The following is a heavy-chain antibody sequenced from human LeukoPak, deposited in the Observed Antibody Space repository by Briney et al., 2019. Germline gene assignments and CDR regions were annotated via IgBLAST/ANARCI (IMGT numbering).Heavy chain of an antibody. CDR2: ISSSGGNI. J-gene: IGHJ4*02. V-gene: IGHV3-11*01. CDR1: GLTFSDYY. D-gene: IGHD3-10*01. Sequence: NPGGSLRLSCAASGLTFSDYYMIWIRKAPGEGLEWVSYISSSGGNIYYADSGKGRFTISRDNAKRSLYLHMISLRADDTAVYYCARGLLWFGETVDYWGQGTLVTVSS. CDR3: ARGLLWFGETVDY.